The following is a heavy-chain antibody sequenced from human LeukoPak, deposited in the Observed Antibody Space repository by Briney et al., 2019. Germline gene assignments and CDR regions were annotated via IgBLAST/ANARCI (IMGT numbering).Heavy chain of an antibody. Sequence: SGGSLRLSCVVSGFTLSNYGMTWVRRAPGKGLEWVTGISGSGGSTNYADSVKGRFTISRDNSRNTLYLQMHSLRAEDTAFYFCAKRGVVIRVILVGFHKEAYYFESWGQGALVTVSS. CDR2: ISGSGGST. J-gene: IGHJ4*02. CDR3: AKRGVVIRVILVGFHKEAYYFES. D-gene: IGHD3/OR15-3a*01. CDR1: GFTLSNYG. V-gene: IGHV3-23*01.